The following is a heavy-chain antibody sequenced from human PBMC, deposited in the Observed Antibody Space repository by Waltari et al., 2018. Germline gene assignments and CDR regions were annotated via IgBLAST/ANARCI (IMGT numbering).Heavy chain of an antibody. J-gene: IGHJ4*02. CDR2: VSFTGND. D-gene: IGHD3-10*01. CDR3: ARSFGGSGSYKFDY. Sequence: QLQLKESGPRLVKSSETLSLTCTISGGSISTSTHSWAWIRQTQGKGPGWIGSVSFTGNDYYNPSLESRGTMSVDRSKNHFSLDLESVTTPDTSIYFCARSFGGSGSYKFDYWGQGILVTVSS. CDR1: GGSISTSTHS. V-gene: IGHV4-39*02.